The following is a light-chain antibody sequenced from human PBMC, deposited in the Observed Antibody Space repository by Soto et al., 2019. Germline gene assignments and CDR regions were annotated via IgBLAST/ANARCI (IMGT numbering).Light chain of an antibody. Sequence: DIQMTQSPSSLSASVGDRVTITCRASQSISSYLNWYQQKPGKAPKLLIYAASSLQSGVPSRFSGSGSGTDFTLTISSLQPEDFATYYCQQGYSTPLLTLGGGTKVDIK. CDR3: QQGYSTPLLT. V-gene: IGKV1-39*01. J-gene: IGKJ4*01. CDR1: QSISSY. CDR2: AAS.